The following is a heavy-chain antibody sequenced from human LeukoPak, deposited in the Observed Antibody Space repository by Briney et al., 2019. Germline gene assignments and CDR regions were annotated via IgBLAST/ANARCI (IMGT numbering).Heavy chain of an antibody. CDR1: GYTFTSYG. J-gene: IGHJ4*02. V-gene: IGHV1-18*01. D-gene: IGHD3-16*02. Sequence: EASVKVSCKASGYTFTSYGISWVRQAPGQGLEWMGWISAYNGNTNYAQKLQGRVTMTTDTSTSTAYMELRSLRSDDTAVYYCARTSSPVIPGYFDYWGQGTLVTVSS. CDR3: ARTSSPVIPGYFDY. CDR2: ISAYNGNT.